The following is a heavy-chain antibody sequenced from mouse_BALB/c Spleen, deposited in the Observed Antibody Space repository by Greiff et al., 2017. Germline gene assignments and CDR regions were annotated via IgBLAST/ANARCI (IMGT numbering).Heavy chain of an antibody. D-gene: IGHD1-2*01. Sequence: EVKLMESGPELVKPGASVKMSCKASGYTFTSYVMHWVKQKPGQGLEWIGNINPYNDGTKYNEKFKGKATLTSDKSSSTAYMELSSLTSEDSAVYYCARFTTATFDYWGQGTTLTVSS. CDR2: INPYNDGT. CDR1: GYTFTSYV. V-gene: IGHV1-14*01. CDR3: ARFTTATFDY. J-gene: IGHJ2*01.